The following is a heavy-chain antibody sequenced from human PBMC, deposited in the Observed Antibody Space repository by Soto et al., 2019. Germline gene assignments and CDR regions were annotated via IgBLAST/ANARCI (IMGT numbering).Heavy chain of an antibody. Sequence: HPGGSLRLSCAASGFTFSSYAIHWVRQAPGKGLEWVAVISYDGSNKYYADSVKGRFTISRDNSKNTLYLQMNSLRAEDTAVYYCARGELLWFGERYYGMDVWGQGTTVTVSS. V-gene: IGHV3-30-3*01. CDR2: ISYDGSNK. J-gene: IGHJ6*02. CDR3: ARGELLWFGERYYGMDV. D-gene: IGHD3-10*01. CDR1: GFTFSSYA.